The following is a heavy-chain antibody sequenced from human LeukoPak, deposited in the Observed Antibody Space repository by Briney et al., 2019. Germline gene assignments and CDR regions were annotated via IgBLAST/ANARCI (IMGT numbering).Heavy chain of an antibody. Sequence: PGGSLRLSCGASGFTISGYWMSWLRQAPGKGLEWVANMNQDGSEKYYVDSVKGRFTISRDNAKNSLYLQMSSLRAEDTAVYYCARDQGSGSRAIDYWGQGTLVTVSS. J-gene: IGHJ4*02. CDR1: GFTISGYW. CDR2: MNQDGSEK. V-gene: IGHV3-7*01. D-gene: IGHD3-10*01. CDR3: ARDQGSGSRAIDY.